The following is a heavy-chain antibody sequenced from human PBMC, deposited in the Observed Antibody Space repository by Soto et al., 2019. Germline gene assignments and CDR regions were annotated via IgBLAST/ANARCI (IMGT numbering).Heavy chain of an antibody. Sequence: GESLKISCKGSGYSFTSYWIGWVRQMPGKGLEWMGIIYPGDSDTRYSPSFQGQVTISADKSISTAYLQWSSLKASDTAMYYCARPPLYGSGLLQVDVWGQGTTVTVSS. CDR1: GYSFTSYW. D-gene: IGHD6-19*01. CDR2: IYPGDSDT. CDR3: ARPPLYGSGLLQVDV. V-gene: IGHV5-51*01. J-gene: IGHJ6*02.